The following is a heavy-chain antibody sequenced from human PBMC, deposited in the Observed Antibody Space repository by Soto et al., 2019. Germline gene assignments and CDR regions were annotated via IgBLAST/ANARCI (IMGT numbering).Heavy chain of an antibody. J-gene: IGHJ4*02. CDR1: GFNFSSYA. CDR3: AREGQPAAGATPHN. V-gene: IGHV3-30*04. CDR2: ISYDGGKK. D-gene: IGHD6-13*01. Sequence: GGSLRLSCAASGFNFSSYAMHWVRQAPGKGLEWVAVISYDGGKKYYADSVKGRFTISRDNSKNTLYVEMNSLSAEDTAVYYCAREGQPAAGATPHNWGQGTLVTVSS.